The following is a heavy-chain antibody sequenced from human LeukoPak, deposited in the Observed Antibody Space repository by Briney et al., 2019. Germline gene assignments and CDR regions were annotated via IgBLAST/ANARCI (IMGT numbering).Heavy chain of an antibody. D-gene: IGHD2-2*01. Sequence: GASVKVSCKASGFTSTSSAMQWVRQARGQRLEWIGWIVVGSGNTNYAQKFQERVTITRDMSTSTAYMELSSLRSEDTAVYYCAAEVRYCSSTSCPDYWGQGTLVTVSS. CDR3: AAEVRYCSSTSCPDY. V-gene: IGHV1-58*02. CDR2: IVVGSGNT. J-gene: IGHJ4*02. CDR1: GFTSTSSA.